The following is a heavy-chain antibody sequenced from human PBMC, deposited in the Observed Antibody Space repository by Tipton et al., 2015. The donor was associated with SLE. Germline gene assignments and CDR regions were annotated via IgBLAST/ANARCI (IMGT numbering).Heavy chain of an antibody. D-gene: IGHD3-3*01. CDR3: ARRKSGYRWGMDV. CDR1: GGSFSCSF. V-gene: IGHV4-34*01. CDR2: INDRGST. Sequence: TLSLTYAVYGGSFSCSFWNWIRLPPGKGLEWIGQINDRGSTNYNPSLKSRVTLSVDTSKNQFSLKLTSVTAADTAVYYCARRKSGYRWGMDVWGQGTTVNVSS. J-gene: IGHJ6*02.